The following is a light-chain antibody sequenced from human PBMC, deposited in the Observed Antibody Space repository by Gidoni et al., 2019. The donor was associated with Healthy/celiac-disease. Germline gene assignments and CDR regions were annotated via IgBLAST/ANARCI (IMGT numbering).Light chain of an antibody. Sequence: DIQMTQFPSTLSASVGDRATITCRASQSISSWLAWYQQKPGKAPKLLIYDASSLESGVPSRFSGSGSGTEFTLTISSLQPDDFATYYCQQYNSHTWTFGQGTKVEIK. J-gene: IGKJ1*01. CDR1: QSISSW. CDR3: QQYNSHTWT. V-gene: IGKV1-5*01. CDR2: DAS.